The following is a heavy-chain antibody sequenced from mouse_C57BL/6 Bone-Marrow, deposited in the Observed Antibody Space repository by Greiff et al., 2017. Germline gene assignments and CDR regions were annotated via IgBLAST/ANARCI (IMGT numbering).Heavy chain of an antibody. J-gene: IGHJ4*01. CDR3: ARDGETAQAFYAMDY. D-gene: IGHD3-2*02. Sequence: EVKLMESGGGLVKPGGSLKLSCAASGFTFSSYAMSWVRQTPEKRLEWVATISDGGSYTYYPDNVKGRFTISRDTAKNNLYLQMSHLKSEDTAMYYCARDGETAQAFYAMDYWGQGTSVTVSS. CDR1: GFTFSSYA. CDR2: ISDGGSYT. V-gene: IGHV5-4*01.